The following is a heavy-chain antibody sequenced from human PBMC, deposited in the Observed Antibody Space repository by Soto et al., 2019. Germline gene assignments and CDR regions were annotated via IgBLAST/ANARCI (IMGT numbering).Heavy chain of an antibody. Sequence: SETLSLTCAVYGGSFSGYYWSWIRQPPGKGLEWIGEINHSGSTNYNPSLKSRVTMSVDTSKNQFSLKLSFVPAADTAVYYCARAGISYYYHGMYGRGKGTTVT. CDR2: INHSGST. J-gene: IGHJ6*04. CDR3: ARAGISYYYHGMYG. V-gene: IGHV4-34*01. CDR1: GGSFSGYY.